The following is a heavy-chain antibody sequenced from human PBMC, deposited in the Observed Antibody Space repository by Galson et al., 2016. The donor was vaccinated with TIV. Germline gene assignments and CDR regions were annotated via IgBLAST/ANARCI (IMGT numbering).Heavy chain of an antibody. V-gene: IGHV1-2*02. CDR1: KYTFIGHY. CDR3: ASVPTAVTGFYFDS. D-gene: IGHD2-21*02. J-gene: IGHJ4*02. Sequence: SVKVSCKASKYTFIGHYIHWVRQAPEQGLEWMGWINPNTGDTKYEQKLQGRVIMTRDTSVNTAYVELRSLRSADTAVYYCASVPTAVTGFYFDSWGQGTLVAVSS. CDR2: INPNTGDT.